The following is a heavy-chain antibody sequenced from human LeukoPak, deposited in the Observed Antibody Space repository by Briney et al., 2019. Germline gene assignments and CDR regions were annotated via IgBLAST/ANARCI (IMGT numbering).Heavy chain of an antibody. D-gene: IGHD3-22*01. Sequence: PGGSLRLSCAASGFTFSSYAMSWVRQAPGKGLEWIGYIYYSGSTNYNPSLKSRVTISVDTSKNQFSLKLSSVTAADTAVYYCGAAAGGYYSGHILDYWGQGTLVTVSS. CDR1: GFTFSSYA. J-gene: IGHJ4*02. CDR2: IYYSGST. CDR3: GAAAGGYYSGHILDY. V-gene: IGHV4-59*01.